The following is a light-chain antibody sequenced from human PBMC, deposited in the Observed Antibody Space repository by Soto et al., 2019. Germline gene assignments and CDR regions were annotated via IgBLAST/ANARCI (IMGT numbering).Light chain of an antibody. J-gene: IGLJ2*01. CDR1: TGVVTSGHY. CDR3: SLSYSDGRI. CDR2: DTS. V-gene: IGLV7-46*01. Sequence: QAVVTQEPSLTVSPGGTVTLTCGSSTGVVTSGHYPYWFQQKPGQAPRTLICDTSNKHSWTPARFSGSLLGGKAALTLSGAQPEDEADYYCSLSYSDGRIFGGGTKVTVL.